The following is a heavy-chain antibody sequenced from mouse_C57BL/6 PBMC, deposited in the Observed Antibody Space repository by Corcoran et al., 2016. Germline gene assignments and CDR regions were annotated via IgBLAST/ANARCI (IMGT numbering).Heavy chain of an antibody. J-gene: IGHJ2*01. CDR3: ARESYGSSYPYYFDY. D-gene: IGHD1-1*01. CDR2: ISYDGSN. CDR1: GYSITSGYY. Sequence: DVQLQESGPGLVKPSQSLSLTCSVTGYSITSGYYWNWIRQFPGNKLEWMGYISYDGSNNYNPSLKNRISITRDTSKNQFFLKLNSVTTEDTATYYCARESYGSSYPYYFDYWGQGTTLTVSS. V-gene: IGHV3-6*01.